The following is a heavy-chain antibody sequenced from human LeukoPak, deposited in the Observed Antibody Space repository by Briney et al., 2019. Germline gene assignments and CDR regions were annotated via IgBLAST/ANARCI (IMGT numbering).Heavy chain of an antibody. V-gene: IGHV3-48*01. CDR1: GFTFSMYG. CDR2: ISSSSSTI. D-gene: IGHD3-10*02. Sequence: GGSLRLSCAASGFTFSMYGMNWVRQAPGKGLEWVSYISSSSSTIYYADSVKGRFTISRDNAKNSLYLQMNSLRAEDTAVYYCAELGINMIGGVWGKGTTVTISS. CDR3: AELGINMIGGV. J-gene: IGHJ6*04.